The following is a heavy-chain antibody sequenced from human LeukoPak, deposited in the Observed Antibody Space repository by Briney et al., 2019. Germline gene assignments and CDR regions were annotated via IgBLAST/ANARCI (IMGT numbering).Heavy chain of an antibody. CDR1: GFTFSNYA. J-gene: IGHJ4*02. V-gene: IGHV3-23*01. CDR2: ISDSGGAT. CDR3: AKDASTIIREGALLSGRRSFYYFDY. D-gene: IGHD3-10*01. Sequence: GGSLRLSCAASGFTFSNYAMSWVRQAPGKGLEWVSGISDSGGATYFADSMKGRFTISRDNSKNTLYLQMNSLRAEDTAVYFRAKDASTIIREGALLSGRRSFYYFDYWGQGTLVTVSS.